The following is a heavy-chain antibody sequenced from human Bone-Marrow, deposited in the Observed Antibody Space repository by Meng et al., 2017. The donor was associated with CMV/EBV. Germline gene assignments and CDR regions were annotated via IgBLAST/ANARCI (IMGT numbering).Heavy chain of an antibody. J-gene: IGHJ5*02. CDR2: INHSGST. V-gene: IGHV4-34*01. Sequence: QGPVKEWGAGLVEPSETLSLSCAVYCGSFSGYYWSWIRQPPGKGLEWIGEINHSGSTNYNPSLKSRVTISVDTSKNQFSLKLSSVTAADTAVHYCARANGLTYYDFGRGWFDPWGQGTLVTVSS. CDR3: ARANGLTYYDFGRGWFDP. D-gene: IGHD3-3*01. CDR1: CGSFSGYY.